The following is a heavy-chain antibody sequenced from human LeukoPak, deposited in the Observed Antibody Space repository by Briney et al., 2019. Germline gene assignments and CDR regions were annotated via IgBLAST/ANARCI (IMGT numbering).Heavy chain of an antibody. V-gene: IGHV1-8*03. CDR3: AIGATEDAFDI. D-gene: IGHD4/OR15-4a*01. J-gene: IGHJ3*02. CDR1: GGTFSSYD. CDR2: MNPNSGNT. Sequence: ASVKVSCKASGGTFSSYDINWVRQAAGQGLEWMGWMNPNSGNTGYAQKFQGRVTITRNTSISTAYMELSSLRSEDTAVYYCAIGATEDAFDIWGQGTMVTVSS.